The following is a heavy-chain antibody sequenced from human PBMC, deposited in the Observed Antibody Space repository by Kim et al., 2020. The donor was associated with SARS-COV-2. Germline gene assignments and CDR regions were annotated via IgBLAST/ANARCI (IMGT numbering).Heavy chain of an antibody. CDR3: ARKYSSSWHGRVYYYGMDV. CDR1: GGTFSSYA. D-gene: IGHD6-13*01. Sequence: SVKVSCKASGGTFSSYAISWVRQAPGQGLEWMGGIIPIFGTANYAQKFQGRVTITADESTSTAYMELSSLRSEDTAVYYCARKYSSSWHGRVYYYGMDVWGQGTTVTVSS. J-gene: IGHJ6*02. V-gene: IGHV1-69*13. CDR2: IIPIFGTA.